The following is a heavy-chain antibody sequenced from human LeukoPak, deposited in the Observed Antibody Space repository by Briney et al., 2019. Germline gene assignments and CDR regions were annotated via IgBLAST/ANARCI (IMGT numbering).Heavy chain of an antibody. CDR2: IYSGGST. D-gene: IGHD3-3*01. CDR3: ARDQSDFWSIGYYYMDV. J-gene: IGHJ6*03. Sequence: GGSLRLSCAASGFTFSSYWIHWVRQAPGKGLEWVSVIYSGGSTYFADSVRGRFTISRDYSKNTLYLQMNSLRAEDTAVYYCARDQSDFWSIGYYYMDVWGKGTTVTVSS. CDR1: GFTFSSYW. V-gene: IGHV3-53*01.